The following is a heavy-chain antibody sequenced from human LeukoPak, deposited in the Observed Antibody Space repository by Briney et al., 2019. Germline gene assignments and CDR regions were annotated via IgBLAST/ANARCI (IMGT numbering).Heavy chain of an antibody. CDR2: IYHSGST. Sequence: SGTQSLTYTVSGGSISSSIWWSWVRQPPGKGLEWIGEIYHSGSTTYNPSLKSRVTISVDKSKNQFSLKLNSVTAADTAVYYCARGGIRFFTDYWGQGTLVTVSS. CDR1: GGSISSSIW. D-gene: IGHD3-3*01. V-gene: IGHV4-4*02. J-gene: IGHJ4*02. CDR3: ARGGIRFFTDY.